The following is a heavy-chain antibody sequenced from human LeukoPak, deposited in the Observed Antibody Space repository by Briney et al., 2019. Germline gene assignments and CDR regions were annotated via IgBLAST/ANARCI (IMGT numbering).Heavy chain of an antibody. Sequence: SETLSLTCTVSGGSISSGGYYWSWIRQHPGKGLEWIGYIHYSGSTYYNPSLKSRVTISVDTSKNQFSLKLSSVTAADTAVYYCARCMVRGVMFDYWGQGTLVTVSS. V-gene: IGHV4-31*03. CDR1: GGSISSGGYY. CDR3: ARCMVRGVMFDY. J-gene: IGHJ4*02. CDR2: IHYSGST. D-gene: IGHD3-10*01.